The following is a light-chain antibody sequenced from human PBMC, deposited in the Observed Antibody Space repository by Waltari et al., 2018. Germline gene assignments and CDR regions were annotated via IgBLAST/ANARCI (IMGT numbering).Light chain of an antibody. CDR1: QSIGSD. Sequence: IVLTQSPVTLSLSPGERATLSCRASQSIGSDPAWYRQKPGQPPRLPIFGASEGATGIPARISGSGSGTDFTLTISSLDPEDFAVYYCHQRSDWPLTFGGGTRVEIK. CDR3: HQRSDWPLT. CDR2: GAS. J-gene: IGKJ4*01. V-gene: IGKV3-11*01.